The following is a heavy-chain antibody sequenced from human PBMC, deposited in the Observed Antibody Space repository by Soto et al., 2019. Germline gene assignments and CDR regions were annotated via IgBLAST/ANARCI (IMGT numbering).Heavy chain of an antibody. J-gene: IGHJ6*03. Sequence: SETLSLTCTVSGGSISSSSYYWGWIRQPPGKELEWIGSIYYSGSTYYNPSLKSRVTISVDTSKNQFSLKLSSVTAADTAVYYCAIGSKYYDFWSGDYYYYYMDVWGKGTTVTVSS. V-gene: IGHV4-39*07. CDR3: AIGSKYYDFWSGDYYYYYMDV. D-gene: IGHD3-3*01. CDR2: IYYSGST. CDR1: GGSISSSSYY.